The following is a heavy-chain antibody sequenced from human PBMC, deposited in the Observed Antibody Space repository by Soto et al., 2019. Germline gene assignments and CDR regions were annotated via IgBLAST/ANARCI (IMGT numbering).Heavy chain of an antibody. J-gene: IGHJ6*02. V-gene: IGHV3-48*02. CDR3: ARGFDHQYGPGV. Sequence: EVQLVESGGGLIQRGGSLRLSCAASGFTLSTYSLNWVRQAPRKGLEWPSYISGSSNTIYYADSVKGRFTISRDNAKNSLYLQMNSLRDEDTAVYFCARGFDHQYGPGVWGPGSTVTVSS. CDR2: ISGSSNTI. D-gene: IGHD3-10*01. CDR1: GFTLSTYS.